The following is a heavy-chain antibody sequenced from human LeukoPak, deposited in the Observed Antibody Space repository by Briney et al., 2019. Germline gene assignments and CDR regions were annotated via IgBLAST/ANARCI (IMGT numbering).Heavy chain of an antibody. V-gene: IGHV3-53*01. CDR1: GFTVSNNR. J-gene: IGHJ1*01. D-gene: IGHD1-26*01. Sequence: GGSLRLSCAASGFTVSNNRLSWVRQAPGMGLEWVSTIYSDGNTYYPDSVKGRFTISRDGSKNTLYLQLNTLRTEDTAIYYCVREREGSNSEHWGQGTLVTVSS. CDR2: IYSDGNT. CDR3: VREREGSNSEH.